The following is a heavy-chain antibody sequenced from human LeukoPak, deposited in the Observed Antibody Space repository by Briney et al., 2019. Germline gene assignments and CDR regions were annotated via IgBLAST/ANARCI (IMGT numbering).Heavy chain of an antibody. CDR3: ATPVQKEVVVVAANDY. J-gene: IGHJ4*02. D-gene: IGHD2-15*01. V-gene: IGHV3-30-3*01. Sequence: PGGSLRLSCAASGFTFSSYAMHWVRQAPGKWLEWVAVISYDGSNKYYADSVKGRFTISRDNSKTTLYLQMNRLRAEDTAVSYCATPVQKEVVVVAANDYWGPGSLVTVSP. CDR2: ISYDGSNK. CDR1: GFTFSSYA.